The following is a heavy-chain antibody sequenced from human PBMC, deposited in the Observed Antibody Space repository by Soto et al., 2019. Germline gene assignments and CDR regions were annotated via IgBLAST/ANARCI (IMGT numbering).Heavy chain of an antibody. J-gene: IGHJ4*02. Sequence: QVQLVQSGAEVKKPGASVKVSCKASGYTFTGYYMHWVRQAPGQGLEWMGWINPNSGGTNYAQKFQGWVTMTRDTSISTAYMELSRLRSDDTAVYYCARDLSVAGTTWGIDYLGQGTLVTVSS. D-gene: IGHD6-19*01. CDR1: GYTFTGYY. V-gene: IGHV1-2*04. CDR3: ARDLSVAGTTWGIDY. CDR2: INPNSGGT.